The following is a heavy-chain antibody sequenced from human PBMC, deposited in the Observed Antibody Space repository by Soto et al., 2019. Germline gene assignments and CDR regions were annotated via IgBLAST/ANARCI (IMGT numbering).Heavy chain of an antibody. D-gene: IGHD6-19*01. CDR1: GFSFVNYD. V-gene: IGHV1-18*04. J-gene: IGHJ4*02. CDR2: VSNNNGVT. Sequence: ASVKVSCKASGFSFVNYDFSWVRQAPGQGLEWMGWVSNNNGVTNFAEKFRGRVTLTTDRTTSTAYMELTGLTSDDTAIYFCARERLNTGWYGFDYWGQGTQVTVSS. CDR3: ARERLNTGWYGFDY.